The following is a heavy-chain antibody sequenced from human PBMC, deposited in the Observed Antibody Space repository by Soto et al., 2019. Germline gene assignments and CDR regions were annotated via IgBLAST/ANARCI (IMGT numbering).Heavy chain of an antibody. V-gene: IGHV4-4*02. Sequence: QLQLQESGPGLVKPSGTLSLTCSVSGGSITSNHWWSWVRQAPGKGLEWIGEIFHRGTSHHNPSLERRVTLSVDKSKNQFSLMLTSVTAADTAVYYCASKYCPSTICYRFDNWGQGALVTVSS. CDR1: GGSITSNHW. CDR2: IFHRGTS. J-gene: IGHJ4*02. CDR3: ASKYCPSTICYRFDN. D-gene: IGHD2-15*01.